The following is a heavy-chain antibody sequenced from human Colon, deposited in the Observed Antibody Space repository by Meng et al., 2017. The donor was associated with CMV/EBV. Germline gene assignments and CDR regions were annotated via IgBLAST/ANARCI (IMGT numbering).Heavy chain of an antibody. Sequence: GESLKISCAASGLTLSDYAMSWVRQAPGKGLEWVANINPGGSVEKYVDFVKGRFTISRDNAKNSLYLQMNSLRAEDTAVFYCARTDTTSSGYFDYWGQGPRSPSPQ. CDR1: GLTLSDYA. D-gene: IGHD6-6*01. J-gene: IGHJ4*02. CDR3: ARTDTTSSGYFDY. CDR2: INPGGSVE. V-gene: IGHV3-7*01.